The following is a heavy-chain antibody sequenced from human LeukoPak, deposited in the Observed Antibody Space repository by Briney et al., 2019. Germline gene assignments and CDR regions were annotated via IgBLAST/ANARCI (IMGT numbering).Heavy chain of an antibody. J-gene: IGHJ4*02. D-gene: IGHD4-17*01. V-gene: IGHV4-61*01. CDR2: IFYSGTT. CDR1: GGSVSSVNYY. CDR3: ARGPTLTTDY. Sequence: SETLSLTCNVDGGSVSSVNYYWSWTLQPPGKGLEWSGYIFYSGTTNYNPSLKCRFPISVDTSKNQFSLTLSALTAPPTAAYYCARGPTLTTDYWGQGTLVTVSS.